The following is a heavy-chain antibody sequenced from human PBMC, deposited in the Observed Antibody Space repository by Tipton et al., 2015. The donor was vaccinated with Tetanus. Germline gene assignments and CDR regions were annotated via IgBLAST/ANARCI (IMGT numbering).Heavy chain of an antibody. CDR2: IYQTDST. J-gene: IGHJ3*01. CDR1: GALITTGGYS. D-gene: IGHD3-10*01. Sequence: TLSLTCNVSGALITTGGYSWGWIRQTPGQGLEWIGYIYQTDSTYYNPSLRSRLTISISRSKNQFSLKLTSVTAADTAVYYCARTFFVTGSRIRGGCPFDLWGQGTLVTVSS. V-gene: IGHV4-30-2*01. CDR3: ARTFFVTGSRIRGGCPFDL.